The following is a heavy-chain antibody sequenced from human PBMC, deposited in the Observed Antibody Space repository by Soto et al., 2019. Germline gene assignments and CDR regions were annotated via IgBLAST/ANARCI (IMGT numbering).Heavy chain of an antibody. V-gene: IGHV4-30-4*01. Sequence: PSETLSLTCTVSGGSISSGDYYWSWIRQPTGKGLEWIGYIYYSGSTYYNPSLKSQVTISVDTSKNQFSLKLSSVTAADTAVYYCARGIISGSHYSGGWFYFDSWGQGTQVTVSS. CDR2: IYYSGST. D-gene: IGHD1-26*01. CDR3: ARGIISGSHYSGGWFYFDS. J-gene: IGHJ4*02. CDR1: GGSISSGDYY.